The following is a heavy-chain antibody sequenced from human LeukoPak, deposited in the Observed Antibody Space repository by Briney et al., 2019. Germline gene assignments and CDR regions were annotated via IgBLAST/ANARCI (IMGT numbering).Heavy chain of an antibody. D-gene: IGHD3-22*01. J-gene: IGHJ4*02. CDR2: ISGSDGST. V-gene: IGHV3-23*01. CDR1: GFTFSSYA. CDR3: ANPHYYDSSGYYYAY. Sequence: SGGSLRLSCAASGFTFSSYAMSGVRQAPGKGREWVSAISGSDGSTYYADSVKGRFTISRDNSKNTLYLQMNSLRAEDTAVYYCANPHYYDSSGYYYAYWGQGTLVTVSS.